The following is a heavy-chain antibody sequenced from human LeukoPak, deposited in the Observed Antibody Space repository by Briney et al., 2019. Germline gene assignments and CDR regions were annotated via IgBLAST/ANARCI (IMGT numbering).Heavy chain of an antibody. D-gene: IGHD1-26*01. V-gene: IGHV4-59*01. CDR1: GGSTSSYY. CDR3: ARAVNSGSYPNFQH. CDR2: IYYSGST. J-gene: IGHJ1*01. Sequence: SQTLSLTCSVSGGSTSSYYWSWIRQPPGKGLEWIGYIYYSGSTNYNPSLKSRVTISVDTSKNQVSLKLSSVTAADTAVYYCARAVNSGSYPNFQHWGQGTLVTVPS.